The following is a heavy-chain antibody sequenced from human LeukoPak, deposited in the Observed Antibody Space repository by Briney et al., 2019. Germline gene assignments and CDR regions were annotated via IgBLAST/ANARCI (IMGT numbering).Heavy chain of an antibody. CDR2: IRYDGSNK. D-gene: IGHD3-3*01. CDR1: GFTFSSYG. CDR3: AKDTVPGFLEWSYYYYMDV. Sequence: GGSLRLSCAASGFTFSSYGMHWVRQAPGKGLEWVAFIRYDGSNKYYADSVKGRFTISRDNSKNTLYLQMNSLRAEDTAVYYCAKDTVPGFLEWSYYYYMDVWGKGTTVTVS. J-gene: IGHJ6*03. V-gene: IGHV3-30*02.